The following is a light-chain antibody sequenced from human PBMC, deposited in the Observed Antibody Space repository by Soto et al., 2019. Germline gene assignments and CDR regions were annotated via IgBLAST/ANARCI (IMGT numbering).Light chain of an antibody. CDR3: ISYAGTNNLI. CDR2: EVN. Sequence: QSALTQPPSASGSPGQSVTISCTGTSSDVGGYNYVSWYQQHPGKAPKLMIYEVNKRPLGVPDRFSGSKSGNTASLTVSGLQAEDEADYYCISYAGTNNLIFGGGTKLTVL. V-gene: IGLV2-8*01. CDR1: SSDVGGYNY. J-gene: IGLJ2*01.